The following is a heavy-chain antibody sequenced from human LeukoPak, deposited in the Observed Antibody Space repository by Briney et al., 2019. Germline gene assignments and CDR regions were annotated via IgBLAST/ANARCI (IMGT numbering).Heavy chain of an antibody. CDR3: TTDSSGYYPYYFDY. CDR2: IKSKTDGGTT. Sequence: GGSLRLSCAASGFTFSNAWMSWVRQAPGKGLDWVGRIKSKTDGGTTDYAAPVKGRFTISRDDSKNTLYLQMNSLKTEDTAVYYCTTDSSGYYPYYFDYWGQGTLVTVSS. V-gene: IGHV3-15*01. J-gene: IGHJ4*02. D-gene: IGHD3-22*01. CDR1: GFTFSNAW.